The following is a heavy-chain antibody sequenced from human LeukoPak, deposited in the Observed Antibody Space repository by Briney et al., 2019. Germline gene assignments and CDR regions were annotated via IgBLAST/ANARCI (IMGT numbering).Heavy chain of an antibody. V-gene: IGHV3-23*01. D-gene: IGHD6-19*01. CDR2: ISVIGGST. Sequence: GGSLRLSCAASGFNFSTNDMSWVRQPPGKGLEWVSAISVIGGSTYYVDSVKGRFTSSRDNSKNTLYLQMNSLRAEDTAVYYCAKGGWLEYWGQGTLVTVSS. CDR3: AKGGWLEY. J-gene: IGHJ4*02. CDR1: GFNFSTND.